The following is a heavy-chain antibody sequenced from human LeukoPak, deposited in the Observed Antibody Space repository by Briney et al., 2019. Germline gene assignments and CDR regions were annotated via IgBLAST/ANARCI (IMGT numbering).Heavy chain of an antibody. Sequence: ASVKVSCKASGYTFTSYGITWVRQAPGQGLEWMGWISAYNGNTNYAQNLQGRVTMTTDTSTSTAYMELRSLRSDDTAVYYCATYNWNDERGFDYWGQGTLVTVSS. CDR3: ATYNWNDERGFDY. CDR1: GYTFTSYG. D-gene: IGHD1-20*01. J-gene: IGHJ4*02. CDR2: ISAYNGNT. V-gene: IGHV1-18*01.